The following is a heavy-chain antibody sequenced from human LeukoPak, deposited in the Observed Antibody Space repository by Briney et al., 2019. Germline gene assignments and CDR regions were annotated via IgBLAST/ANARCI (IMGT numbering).Heavy chain of an antibody. J-gene: IGHJ5*02. D-gene: IGHD2-21*02. Sequence: PGGSLRLSCAASGFTFSSYGMHWVRQAPGKGLEWVAVISYDGSNKYYADSVKGRFTISRDNSKNTLYLQMNSLRAEDTAVYYCAKGRLPTINWFDPWGQGTLVTVSS. CDR1: GFTFSSYG. CDR3: AKGRLPTINWFDP. V-gene: IGHV3-30*18. CDR2: ISYDGSNK.